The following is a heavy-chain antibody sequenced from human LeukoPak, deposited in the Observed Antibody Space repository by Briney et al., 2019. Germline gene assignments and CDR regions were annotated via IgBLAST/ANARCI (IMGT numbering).Heavy chain of an antibody. Sequence: GGSLRLSCAASGFTFSSYEMNWVRQAPGKGLEWVSYISSSGSTIYYADSVKGRFTISRDNAKNTLYLQMNSLRAEDTAVYFCARGLQLDLFNYFDPWGQGTLVTVSS. V-gene: IGHV3-48*03. J-gene: IGHJ5*02. CDR3: ARGLQLDLFNYFDP. D-gene: IGHD1-1*01. CDR1: GFTFSSYE. CDR2: ISSSGSTI.